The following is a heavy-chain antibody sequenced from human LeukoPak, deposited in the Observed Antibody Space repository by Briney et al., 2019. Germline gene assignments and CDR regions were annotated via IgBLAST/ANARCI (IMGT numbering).Heavy chain of an antibody. CDR2: INPVGSET. V-gene: IGHV3-7*03. CDR3: ARVSGRIQIWPQPFGDGMDV. CDR1: GFSFSEYW. Sequence: GGSLRLSCAASGFSFSEYWMSWVRQAPGKGLEWVANINPVGSETYYVDSVRGRFTISRDSAMNLLYLQMNSLRAEDTAIYYCARVSGRIQIWPQPFGDGMDVWGQGTTVTVSS. J-gene: IGHJ6*02. D-gene: IGHD5-18*01.